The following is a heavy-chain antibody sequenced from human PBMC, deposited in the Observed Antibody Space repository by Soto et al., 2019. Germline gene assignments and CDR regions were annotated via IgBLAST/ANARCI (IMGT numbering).Heavy chain of an antibody. Sequence: ASVKVSCKASGYAFITYAITWVRQAPGQVLEWMGWIGGYNGDTKYAQNFQGRVTVTTDTSTSTAYMELRSLTFDDTAVYYCARGSSHGWQGAKEYWGQGTLVTVSS. J-gene: IGHJ4*02. CDR1: GYAFITYA. D-gene: IGHD6-19*01. CDR3: ARGSSHGWQGAKEY. V-gene: IGHV1-18*01. CDR2: IGGYNGDT.